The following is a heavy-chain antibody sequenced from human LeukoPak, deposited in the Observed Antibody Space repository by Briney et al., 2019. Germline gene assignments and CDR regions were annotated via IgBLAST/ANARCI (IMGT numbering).Heavy chain of an antibody. CDR1: GYTFTSYA. CDR3: ARRRMGGGIDP. V-gene: IGHV1-8*03. J-gene: IGHJ5*02. D-gene: IGHD3-16*01. Sequence: GASVKVSFKASGYTFTSYAMNWVRQAPGQGLEWMGWMNPNSGNTGYAQKFQGRVTITKNTSISTAYMELSSLRSEDTAVYYCARRRMGGGIDPWGQGTLVTVSS. CDR2: MNPNSGNT.